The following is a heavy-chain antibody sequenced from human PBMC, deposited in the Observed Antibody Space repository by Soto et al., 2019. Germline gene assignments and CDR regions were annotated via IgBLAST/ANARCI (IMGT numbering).Heavy chain of an antibody. CDR2: IYYSGST. J-gene: IGHJ5*02. Sequence: SETLSLTCTVSGGSISSYYWSWIRQPPGKGLEWIGYIYYSGSTNYNPSLKSRVTISVDTSKNQFSLKLSSVTAADTAVYYCARVPRRGEGWSVNNWFDPWGQGTLVTVSS. D-gene: IGHD6-19*01. CDR1: GGSISSYY. V-gene: IGHV4-59*01. CDR3: ARVPRRGEGWSVNNWFDP.